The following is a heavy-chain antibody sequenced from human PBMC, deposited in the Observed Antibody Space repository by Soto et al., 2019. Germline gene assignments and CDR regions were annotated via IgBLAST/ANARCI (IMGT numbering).Heavy chain of an antibody. CDR3: ARETRYSNSARYYYYYGMDV. CDR1: GGSFSGYY. Sequence: PSETLSLTCAVYGGSFSGYYWSWIRQPPGKGLEWIGEINHSGSTNYNPSLKSRVTISVDTSKNQFSLKLSSVTAADTAVYYCARETRYSNSARYYYYYGMDVWGQGTTVTVSS. J-gene: IGHJ6*02. CDR2: INHSGST. D-gene: IGHD4-4*01. V-gene: IGHV4-34*01.